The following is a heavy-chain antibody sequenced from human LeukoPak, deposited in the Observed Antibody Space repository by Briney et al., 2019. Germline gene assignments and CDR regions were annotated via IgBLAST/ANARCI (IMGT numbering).Heavy chain of an antibody. Sequence: SETLSLTCAVYGGSFSGYYWSWIRQPPGKGLEWIGEINHSGSTNYNPSLKSRVTISVDTSKNQFSLKLSSVTAADTAVYSCARTTVTTDTSGWHFDYWGQGTLVTVSS. V-gene: IGHV4-34*01. D-gene: IGHD4-17*01. CDR3: ARTTVTTDTSGWHFDY. CDR1: GGSFSGYY. J-gene: IGHJ4*02. CDR2: INHSGST.